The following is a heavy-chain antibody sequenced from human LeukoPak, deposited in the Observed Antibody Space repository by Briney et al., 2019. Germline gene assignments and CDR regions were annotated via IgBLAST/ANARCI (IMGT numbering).Heavy chain of an antibody. V-gene: IGHV2-70*01. J-gene: IGHJ3*02. CDR1: GFSLSTSTMF. D-gene: IGHD3-10*01. Sequence: GPTLVNPIQILTLTCTFSGFSLSTSTMFVSWIRQPPRKALQSLTLIDWDDDKYYSTSLKSRLTIPKDTSKNPGVLTMTNMSPVDTATYYCARIMVRGVTHAFDTWGQGTMVTVSS. CDR2: IDWDDDK. CDR3: ARIMVRGVTHAFDT.